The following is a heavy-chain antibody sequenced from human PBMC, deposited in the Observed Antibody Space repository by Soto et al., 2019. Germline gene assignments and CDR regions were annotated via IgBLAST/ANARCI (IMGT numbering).Heavy chain of an antibody. CDR2: MNPNSGNT. CDR3: ARGWRDSSGRKLDY. CDR1: GYTFTTSD. D-gene: IGHD6-19*01. V-gene: IGHV1-8*01. Sequence: QVQLVQSGAEVKKPGASVKVSCKASGYTFTTSDINWVRQATGQGLEWMGWMNPNSGNTDYAQKFQGRVTMTRNTSISTAYMELSSLRSEDTAVYYCARGWRDSSGRKLDYWDQGTLVSVSS. J-gene: IGHJ4*02.